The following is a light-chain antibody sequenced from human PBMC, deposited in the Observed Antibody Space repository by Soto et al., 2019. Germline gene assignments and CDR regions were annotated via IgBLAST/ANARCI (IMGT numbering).Light chain of an antibody. CDR3: QQYDSSWT. V-gene: IGKV1-5*01. CDR1: QSISNF. CDR2: DAS. J-gene: IGKJ1*01. Sequence: DIQMTQSPSSLSASVGDRVTINCRASQSISNFLNWYQQKPGKAPKLLIYDASSLESGVPSRFSGSGSGTDFTLTISSLQPDDFATYYCQQYDSSWTFGQGTKVDIK.